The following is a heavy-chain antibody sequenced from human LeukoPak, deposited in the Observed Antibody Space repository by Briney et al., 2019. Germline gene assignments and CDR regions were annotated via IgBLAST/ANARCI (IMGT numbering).Heavy chain of an antibody. V-gene: IGHV1-69*04. Sequence: ASVKVSCKASGGTFSSYAISWVRQAPGQGLEWMGRIIPILGIANYAQKFQGRVTITADKSTSTAYMELSSLRSEDAAVYYCASSSGWYDAFDIWGQGTMVTVSS. CDR2: IIPILGIA. J-gene: IGHJ3*02. CDR3: ASSSGWYDAFDI. D-gene: IGHD6-19*01. CDR1: GGTFSSYA.